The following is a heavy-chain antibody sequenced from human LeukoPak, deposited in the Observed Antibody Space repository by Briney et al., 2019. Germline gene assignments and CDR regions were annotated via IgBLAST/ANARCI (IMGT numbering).Heavy chain of an antibody. J-gene: IGHJ3*01. CDR3: VREASGVSSSAFDV. CDR2: INTDGRST. Sequence: GGFLRLSCAASGFTFSRYWMHWVRQAPGKGLVWVSGINTDGRSTTYADSVKGRFTISRDNAKNTLYMQMNSLRAEDTAVYYCVREASGVSSSAFDVWGQGTMVTVSS. D-gene: IGHD1-26*01. CDR1: GFTFSRYW. V-gene: IGHV3-74*01.